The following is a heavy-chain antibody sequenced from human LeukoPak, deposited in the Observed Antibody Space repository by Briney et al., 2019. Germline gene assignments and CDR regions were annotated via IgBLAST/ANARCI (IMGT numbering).Heavy chain of an antibody. CDR2: VNSDGRST. Sequence: PGGSLRLSCAASGFTFSSYWMHWVRQAPGKGLVWVSRVNSDGRSTSYADSVKGRFTISRDNAKNTLYLQMHSLRAEDTALYYSARDNRGYDFDYWGQGTQVTVSS. CDR1: GFTFSSYW. CDR3: ARDNRGYDFDY. V-gene: IGHV3-74*01. J-gene: IGHJ4*02. D-gene: IGHD5-12*01.